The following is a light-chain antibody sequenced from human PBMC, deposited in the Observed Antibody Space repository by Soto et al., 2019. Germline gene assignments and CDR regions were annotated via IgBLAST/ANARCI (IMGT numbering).Light chain of an antibody. CDR2: EVT. V-gene: IGLV2-8*01. Sequence: QSALTQPPSASGSPGQSVTISRTGTSSDVGGYNYVSWYQQHPGKAPKLMIYEVTKRPSWVPDRFSGSKSGNTASLTVSGLQAEDEADYYCSSYAGSNNLVFGGGTKLTVL. J-gene: IGLJ2*01. CDR1: SSDVGGYNY. CDR3: SSYAGSNNLV.